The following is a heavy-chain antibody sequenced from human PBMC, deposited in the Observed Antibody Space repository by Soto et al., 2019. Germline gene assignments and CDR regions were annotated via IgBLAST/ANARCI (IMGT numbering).Heavy chain of an antibody. J-gene: IGHJ4*02. D-gene: IGHD3-22*01. V-gene: IGHV1-3*05. CDR1: GYTLTRYS. CDR2: INAGNGNT. Sequence: QVQLVQSGAEEMKPGASVKVSCKASGYTLTRYSIHWVRQAHGQRLEWMGWINAGNGNTKFSQKFQGRVTITRDTSASTAYMELRGPRSEDTAVYYCAILGTYYFDNSDNYFDFWGQGTLVTVSS. CDR3: AILGTYYFDNSDNYFDF.